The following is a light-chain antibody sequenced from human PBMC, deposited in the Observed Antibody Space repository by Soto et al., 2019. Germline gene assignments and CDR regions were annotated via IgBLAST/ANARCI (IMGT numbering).Light chain of an antibody. Sequence: DILLTQSPASLSLFPGERATLSCRANQRLSGYIAWYQQKPGRAPRLVIYDVSTRAFGVPARFSGSGSGTEFTLTISNLEPDDFAVYHGQQRGSPTWTFGEGTKLEIK. CDR2: DVS. V-gene: IGKV3-11*01. J-gene: IGKJ1*01. CDR1: QRLSGY. CDR3: QQRGSPTWT.